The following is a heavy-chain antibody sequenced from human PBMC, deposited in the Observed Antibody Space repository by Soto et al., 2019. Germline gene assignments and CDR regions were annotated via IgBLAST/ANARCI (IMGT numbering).Heavy chain of an antibody. Sequence: QVQLLQSGAEVKKPGASVKVSCKASGYMFNTYGITWVRQAPGQGLEWMGWISVYNGNIDYAQKFEGRVTMTTDTSTSTAYMALKSLTSDDTAVYYCARTYGSGDYFLPFEYWGQGTPVSVSS. CDR2: ISVYNGNI. CDR3: ARTYGSGDYFLPFEY. V-gene: IGHV1-18*01. J-gene: IGHJ4*02. D-gene: IGHD3-10*01. CDR1: GYMFNTYG.